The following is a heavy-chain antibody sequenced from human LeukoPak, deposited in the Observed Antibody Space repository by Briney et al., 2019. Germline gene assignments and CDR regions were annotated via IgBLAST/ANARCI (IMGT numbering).Heavy chain of an antibody. V-gene: IGHV1-2*02. D-gene: IGHD2-15*01. CDR3: ARDGGYYYMDV. Sequence: ASVKVSCKASGYTFTANYMHWVRQAPGQGLEWMGWIKPNSGDTNYAQEFQGRVSVTRDTSINTAYMELSWLRSDDTAVYYCARDGGYYYMDVWGQGTTVTVSS. J-gene: IGHJ6*02. CDR2: IKPNSGDT. CDR1: GYTFTANY.